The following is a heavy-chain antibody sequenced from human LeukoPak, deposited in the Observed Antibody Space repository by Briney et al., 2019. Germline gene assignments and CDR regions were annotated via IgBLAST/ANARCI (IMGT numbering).Heavy chain of an antibody. Sequence: SETLSLTCTVSGGSISSGGYYWSWIRQHPGKGLEWIGYIYYSGSTYYNPSLKSRVTISVDTSKNHFSLKLSSVTAADTAVYYCARDSPIGYSSSWYQIDYWGQGTLVTVSS. CDR3: ARDSPIGYSSSWYQIDY. CDR2: IYYSGST. D-gene: IGHD6-13*01. CDR1: GGSISSGGYY. J-gene: IGHJ4*02. V-gene: IGHV4-31*03.